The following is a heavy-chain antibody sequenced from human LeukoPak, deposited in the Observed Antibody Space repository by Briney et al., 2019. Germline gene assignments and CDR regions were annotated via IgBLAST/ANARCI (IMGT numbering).Heavy chain of an antibody. J-gene: IGHJ4*02. CDR2: ISAYNVNT. D-gene: IGHD2-2*01. CDR1: GYTFTSYG. V-gene: IGHV1-18*01. CDR3: ARDQGYCSSTSCHPSDY. Sequence: GASVKVSCKASGYTFTSYGISWVRQAPGQGLEWMGWISAYNVNTNYAQKLQGRVTMTTDTSPSTAYMELRSLRSDDTAVYYCARDQGYCSSTSCHPSDYWGQGTLVTVSS.